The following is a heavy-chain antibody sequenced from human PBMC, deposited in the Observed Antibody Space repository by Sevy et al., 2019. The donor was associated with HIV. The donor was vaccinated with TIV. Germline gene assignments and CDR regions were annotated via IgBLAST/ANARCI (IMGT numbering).Heavy chain of an antibody. D-gene: IGHD3-10*01. CDR2: ISSSSDYI. Sequence: GGSLRLSCAASGFAFSSYTMNWVRQAPGKGLEWVSSISSSSDYIYYADSVRGRFTISRDNAKKSLYLQMNSLRAEDTAVYYCARDGLGSGTSQNWLDPRGQGTLVTVSS. CDR1: GFAFSSYT. J-gene: IGHJ5*02. CDR3: ARDGLGSGTSQNWLDP. V-gene: IGHV3-21*01.